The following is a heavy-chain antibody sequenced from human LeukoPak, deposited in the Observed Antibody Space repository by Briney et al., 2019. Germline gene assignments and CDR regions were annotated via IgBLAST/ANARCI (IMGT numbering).Heavy chain of an antibody. Sequence: GASVKVSCKASGGTFTSYAISWVRQAPGQGLEWVGRIIPILGIANYAQKFQGRVTITADKSTSTAYMELSSLRSEDTAVYYCARENGYNYGAFDIWGQGTMVTVSS. CDR2: IIPILGIA. CDR1: GGTFTSYA. J-gene: IGHJ3*02. D-gene: IGHD5-24*01. V-gene: IGHV1-69*04. CDR3: ARENGYNYGAFDI.